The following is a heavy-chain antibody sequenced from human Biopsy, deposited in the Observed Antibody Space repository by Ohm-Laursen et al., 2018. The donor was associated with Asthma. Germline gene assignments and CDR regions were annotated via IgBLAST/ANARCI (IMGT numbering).Heavy chain of an antibody. D-gene: IGHD3-16*01. CDR3: AREGGADYYYYGMDV. CDR2: ISWNSATV. V-gene: IGHV3-9*01. CDR1: GFTFDNYV. Sequence: SLRLSCSASGFTFDNYVMTWVRQAPGKGLEWVSGISWNSATVAYADSVKGRFTISRDNAKNSLYLQMNSLRAEDTAVYYCAREGGADYYYYGMDVWGQGTTVTVSS. J-gene: IGHJ6*02.